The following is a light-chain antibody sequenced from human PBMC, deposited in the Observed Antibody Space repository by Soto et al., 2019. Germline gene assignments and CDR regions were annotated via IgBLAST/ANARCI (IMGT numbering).Light chain of an antibody. CDR2: DVS. Sequence: QSALTQPASVSGSPGQSITVSCTGTSSDLGAYTYVSWYQQHPGKAPKLIIHDVSNRPSGVSNRFSGSKSGNSASLTISGLQAEDEADYYCSSYTSSGTYVFGSGTKATVL. CDR1: SSDLGAYTY. CDR3: SSYTSSGTYV. J-gene: IGLJ1*01. V-gene: IGLV2-14*03.